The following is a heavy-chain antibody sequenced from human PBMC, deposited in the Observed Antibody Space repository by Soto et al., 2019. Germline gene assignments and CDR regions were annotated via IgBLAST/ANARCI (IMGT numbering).Heavy chain of an antibody. Sequence: EVQLVESGGGLVQPGGSLKLSCAASGFTFSGAAMHWVRQASGKGLEWVGRIRSKANSYATAYAASVKGRFTISRDDSKNTAYLQMNSLKTEDTAVYYCTRHTERQYSGSYGYGWYYGMDVWGQGTTVTVSS. V-gene: IGHV3-73*01. CDR3: TRHTERQYSGSYGYGWYYGMDV. D-gene: IGHD1-26*01. CDR1: GFTFSGAA. CDR2: IRSKANSYAT. J-gene: IGHJ6*02.